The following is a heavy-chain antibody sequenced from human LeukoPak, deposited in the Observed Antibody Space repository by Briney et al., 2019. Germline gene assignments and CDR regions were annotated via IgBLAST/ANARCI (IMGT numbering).Heavy chain of an antibody. CDR3: ARAQTTLLLDY. CDR1: GYIFTSYG. Sequence: ASVKVSCKASGYIFTSYGIIWVRQAPGQGLQWMGWISAHNGNTNYAQKLQGRVTMTTDTSTSTVYMELRSLRSDDTAVYYCARAQTTLLLDYWGQGTLVAVSS. J-gene: IGHJ4*02. CDR2: ISAHNGNT. V-gene: IGHV1-18*01. D-gene: IGHD4-11*01.